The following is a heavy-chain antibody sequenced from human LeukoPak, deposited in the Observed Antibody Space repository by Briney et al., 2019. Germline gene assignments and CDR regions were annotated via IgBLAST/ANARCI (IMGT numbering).Heavy chain of an antibody. CDR2: IYHSGST. Sequence: SETLSLTCTVSGGSISSGGYYWSWIRQPPGKGLEWIGYIYHSGSTYYNPSLKSRVTISVDRSKNQFSLKLSSVTAADTAVYYCARDGYTNPLDYWGQGTLVTVSS. CDR1: GGSISSGGYY. V-gene: IGHV4-30-2*01. CDR3: ARDGYTNPLDY. J-gene: IGHJ4*02. D-gene: IGHD5-24*01.